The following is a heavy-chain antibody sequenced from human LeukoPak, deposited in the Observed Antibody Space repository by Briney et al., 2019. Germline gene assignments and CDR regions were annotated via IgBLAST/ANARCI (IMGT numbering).Heavy chain of an antibody. CDR1: GFTLRSYA. CDR2: ISGSGGSP. J-gene: IGHJ6*03. V-gene: IGHV3-23*01. CDR3: AKSMSGFLEWFEYYYYMDV. Sequence: GGSLSLSCAASGFTLRSYAMSWVGQAPRKGLAGVSAISGSGGSPYYADSVKGRFTISSDNSKNTLYLQMNRLRAEDTAVYYCAKSMSGFLEWFEYYYYMDVRGKGTTVTVSS. D-gene: IGHD3-3*01.